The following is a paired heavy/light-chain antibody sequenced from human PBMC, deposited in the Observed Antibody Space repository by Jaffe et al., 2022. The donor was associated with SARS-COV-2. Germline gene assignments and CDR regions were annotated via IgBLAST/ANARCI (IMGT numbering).Heavy chain of an antibody. J-gene: IGHJ4*02. CDR1: GYTFTRYY. CDR2: IDASGGTT. V-gene: IGHV1-46*04. CDR3: ARVGGSTWYLGFDY. D-gene: IGHD6-13*01. Sequence: QVQLVQSGAEVKKPGASVKVSCKASGYTFTRYYMHWVRQAPGQGLEWMGMIDASGGTTSYAQKLQSRVTMTRDTSTSTVYMELSSLRSEDTAVYYCARVGGSTWYLGFDYWGQGTLVTVSS.
Light chain of an antibody. CDR3: QQYGSSPYT. V-gene: IGKV3-20*01. Sequence: EIVLTQSPGTLSLSPGERATLSCRASQSVSSSDLAWYQQKPGQAPRLLIYGASSRATGIPDRFSGSGSGTDFTLTISRLEPEDFAVYYCQQYGSSPYTFGQGTKLEIK. J-gene: IGKJ2*01. CDR1: QSVSSSD. CDR2: GAS.